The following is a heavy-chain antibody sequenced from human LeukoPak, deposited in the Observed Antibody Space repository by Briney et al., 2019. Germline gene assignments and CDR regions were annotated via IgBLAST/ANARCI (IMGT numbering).Heavy chain of an antibody. CDR2: ISGSGGST. J-gene: IGHJ4*02. CDR1: GFTFSSYA. Sequence: GGSLRLSCAASGFTFSSYAMSGVRQAPGKGLEGVSAISGSGGSTYYADSVKGRFTISRDNSKNPLYLQMNSLRAEDTAVYYCAKGQYYYDSSGYSFGDYWGQGTLVTVCS. V-gene: IGHV3-23*01. D-gene: IGHD3-22*01. CDR3: AKGQYYYDSSGYSFGDY.